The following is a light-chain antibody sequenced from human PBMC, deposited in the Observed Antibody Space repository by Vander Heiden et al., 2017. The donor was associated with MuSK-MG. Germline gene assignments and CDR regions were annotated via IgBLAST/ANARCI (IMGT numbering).Light chain of an antibody. CDR1: SSNLGAGYD. J-gene: IGLJ2*01. Sequence: QSVLTQSPSVSGAPGQRVPISCTGSSSNLGAGYDVHWYQQIPGTAPKLLISTNTNRPSGVPDRFSSSKSGTSASLAITGLQIEDEADYYCQSDDSSLSAVVFGGGTKLTVL. V-gene: IGLV1-40*01. CDR3: QSDDSSLSAVV. CDR2: TNT.